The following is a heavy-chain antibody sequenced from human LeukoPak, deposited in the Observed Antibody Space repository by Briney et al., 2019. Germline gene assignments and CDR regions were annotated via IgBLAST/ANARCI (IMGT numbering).Heavy chain of an antibody. CDR3: VSESYYFDY. CDR1: GGSFSGYY. D-gene: IGHD1-26*01. CDR2: INHSGST. J-gene: IGHJ4*02. Sequence: SETLSLTCAVYGGSFSGYYWSWTRHPPGKGLEWIGEINHSGSTNYNPSLKSRVTISVDTSKNQFSLKLSSVTAADTAVYYCVSESYYFDYWGQGTLVTVSS. V-gene: IGHV4-34*01.